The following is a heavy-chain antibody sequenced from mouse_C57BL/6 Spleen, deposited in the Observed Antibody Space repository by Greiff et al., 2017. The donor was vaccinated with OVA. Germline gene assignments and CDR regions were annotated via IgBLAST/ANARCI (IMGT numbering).Heavy chain of an antibody. CDR2: IYPGSGST. D-gene: IGHD4-1*01. CDR1: GYTFTSYW. J-gene: IGHJ3*01. Sequence: QVQLQQPGAELVKPGASVKMSCKASGYTFTSYWITWVKQRPGQGLEWIGDIYPGSGSTNYNEKFKSKATLTVDTSSSPAYMQLSSLTSEDSAVYYCARGNWDPAWFAYWGQGTLVTVSA. CDR3: ARGNWDPAWFAY. V-gene: IGHV1-55*01.